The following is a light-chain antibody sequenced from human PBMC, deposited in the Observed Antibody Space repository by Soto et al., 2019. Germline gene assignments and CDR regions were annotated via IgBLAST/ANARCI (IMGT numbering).Light chain of an antibody. CDR1: QSINKY. Sequence: EIELTQSPATLSLSPGERATLSCRASQSINKYLAWFQQKPGQAPRLLIYDASNRATGIPGRFSGSGSGTDFTLTISSLEPEDFAVYYCQQRSNWITFGQGTRLEIK. J-gene: IGKJ5*01. V-gene: IGKV3-11*01. CDR3: QQRSNWIT. CDR2: DAS.